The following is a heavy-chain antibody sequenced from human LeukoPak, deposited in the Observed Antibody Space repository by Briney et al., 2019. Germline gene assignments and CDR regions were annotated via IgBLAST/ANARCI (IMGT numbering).Heavy chain of an antibody. Sequence: PGGSLRLSCAASGFTVSSNHTNWVRQAPGKGLEWVSVIFSGGDTSYADSVKGRFTISRDSSKNTLFLQMNSLTPEDTAVYYCMRQGLGGAGRWGQGTLVTVSS. V-gene: IGHV3-66*04. J-gene: IGHJ4*02. CDR1: GFTVSSNH. D-gene: IGHD6-19*01. CDR3: MRQGLGGAGR. CDR2: IFSGGDT.